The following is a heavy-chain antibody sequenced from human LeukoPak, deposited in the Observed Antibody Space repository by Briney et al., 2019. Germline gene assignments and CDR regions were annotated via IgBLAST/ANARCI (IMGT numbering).Heavy chain of an antibody. CDR3: ARQGGYCSSTSCSYNWFDP. J-gene: IGHJ5*02. CDR1: GGSISSSSYY. Sequence: SETLSLTCTVSGGSISSSSYYWGWIRQPPGKGLEWIGSIYYSGSTYYNPSLKSRVTISVDTSKNQFSLKLSSVTAADTAVYYCARQGGYCSSTSCSYNWFDPWGQGTLVTVSS. V-gene: IGHV4-39*01. D-gene: IGHD2-2*01. CDR2: IYYSGST.